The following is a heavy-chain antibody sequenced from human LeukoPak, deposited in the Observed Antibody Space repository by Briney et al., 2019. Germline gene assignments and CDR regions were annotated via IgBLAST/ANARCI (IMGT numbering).Heavy chain of an antibody. J-gene: IGHJ4*02. Sequence: PGGSLRLSCAASGFTFSSYAMSWVRQAPGKGLEWVSAISGSGSSTYFADSVKGRFTISRDNSKNTLYLQMNSLRAEDTAVYYCAKGMGDAYNYRYYLDYWGQGTLVTVSS. CDR1: GFTFSSYA. CDR2: ISGSGSST. CDR3: AKGMGDAYNYRYYLDY. V-gene: IGHV3-23*01. D-gene: IGHD5-24*01.